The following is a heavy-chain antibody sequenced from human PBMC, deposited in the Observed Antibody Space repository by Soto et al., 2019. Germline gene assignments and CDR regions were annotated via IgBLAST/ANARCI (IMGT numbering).Heavy chain of an antibody. Sequence: EASVKVSCKASGYTFTSYYMHWVRQAPGQGLEWMGIINPSGGSTSYAQKFQGRVTMTRDTSTSTVYMELSSLRSEDTAVYYCARDTVSKDYVWGSYRYTLESPDYWGQGTLVTVSS. CDR3: ARDTVSKDYVWGSYRYTLESPDY. D-gene: IGHD3-16*02. V-gene: IGHV1-46*01. CDR2: INPSGGST. CDR1: GYTFTSYY. J-gene: IGHJ4*02.